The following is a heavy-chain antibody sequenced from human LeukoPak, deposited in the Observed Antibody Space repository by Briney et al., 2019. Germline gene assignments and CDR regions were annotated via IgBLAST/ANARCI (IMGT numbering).Heavy chain of an antibody. V-gene: IGHV1-18*01. CDR3: ARYPLSYCSNWHYYFDY. CDR2: ISASNGNT. Sequence: ASVKVSCKASGYTVTSYGVSWVRQAPGQGLEWMGWISASNGNTNYAQNLQDRVTMTTATSTSTAYMELRSLRSDDTAVYYCARYPLSYCSNWHYYFDYWGPGTLLTVSS. D-gene: IGHD2-15*01. J-gene: IGHJ4*02. CDR1: GYTVTSYG.